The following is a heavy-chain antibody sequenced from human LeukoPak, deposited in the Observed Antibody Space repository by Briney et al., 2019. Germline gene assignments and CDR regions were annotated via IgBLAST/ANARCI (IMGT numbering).Heavy chain of an antibody. CDR3: AKDNVTTFGGVIVGLDY. CDR2: ISYDGSNK. J-gene: IGHJ4*02. D-gene: IGHD3-16*02. V-gene: IGHV3-30*18. Sequence: PGRSLRLSCAASGFTFSSYGMHWVRQAPGKGLEWVAVISYDGSNKYYADSVKGRFTISRDNSKNTLYLQMNSLRAEDTAVYYCAKDNVTTFGGVIVGLDYWGQGTLVTVSS. CDR1: GFTFSSYG.